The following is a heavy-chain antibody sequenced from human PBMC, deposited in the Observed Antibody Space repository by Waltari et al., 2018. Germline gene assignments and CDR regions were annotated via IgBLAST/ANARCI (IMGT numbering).Heavy chain of an antibody. CDR2: VIHIVGTA. CDR3: ARSVGANLELWL. Sequence: QVQLVQSGAEVKKPGSSVKVSCKASGGTFSSYAISGVRQAPGQGLEWRGGVIHIVGTANDAQKFQGRVTMTAAKSTSTSYMELSSLRSEDTAVYYCARSVGANLELWLWGQGTLVTVSS. CDR1: GGTFSSYA. J-gene: IGHJ4*02. V-gene: IGHV1-69*14. D-gene: IGHD5-18*01.